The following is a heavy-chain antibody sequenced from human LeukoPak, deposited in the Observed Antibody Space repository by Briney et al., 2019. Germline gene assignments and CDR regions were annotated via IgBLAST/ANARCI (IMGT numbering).Heavy chain of an antibody. CDR2: INPNSGGT. CDR3: ARDYYDSSGYYYGFDY. V-gene: IGHV1-2*02. Sequence: ASVKVSCKASGYTFTGYYMHWVRQAPGQGLEWMGWINPNSGGTNYARKLQGRVTMTTDTSTSTAYMELRSLRSDDTAVYYCARDYYDSSGYYYGFDYWGQGTLVTVSS. D-gene: IGHD3-22*01. CDR1: GYTFTGYY. J-gene: IGHJ4*02.